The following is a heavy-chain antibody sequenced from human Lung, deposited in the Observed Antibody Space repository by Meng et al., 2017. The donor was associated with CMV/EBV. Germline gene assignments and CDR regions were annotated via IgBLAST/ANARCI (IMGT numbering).Heavy chain of an antibody. CDR2: INAGNGNT. D-gene: IGHD3-22*01. J-gene: IGHJ4*02. CDR3: ARAGYDSSGYYPQPFDY. V-gene: IGHV1-3*01. Sequence: QVQLVQSGAEAKKPXXXXXXXCTASGYTFTSYAMHWVRQAPGQRLEWMGWINAGNGNTKYSQRFQGRVTITRDTSASTAYMELSSLRSEDTTVYYCARAGYDSSGYYPQPFDYWGQGTLVTVSS. CDR1: GYTFTSYA.